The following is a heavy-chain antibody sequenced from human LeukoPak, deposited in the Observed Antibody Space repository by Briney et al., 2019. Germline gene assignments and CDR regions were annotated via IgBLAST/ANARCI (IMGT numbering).Heavy chain of an antibody. Sequence: ASVKVSCKASGYTFTSYYMHWVRQAPGQGLEWMGIINPSGGSTNYAQKLQGRVTMTTDTSTSTAYMELRSLRSDDTAVYYCARDRSIAVAGTGPPGFDYWGQGTLVTVSS. V-gene: IGHV1-46*01. CDR1: GYTFTSYY. CDR3: ARDRSIAVAGTGPPGFDY. J-gene: IGHJ4*02. D-gene: IGHD6-19*01. CDR2: INPSGGST.